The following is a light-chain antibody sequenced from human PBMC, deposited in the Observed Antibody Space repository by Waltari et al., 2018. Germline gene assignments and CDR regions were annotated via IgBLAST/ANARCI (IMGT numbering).Light chain of an antibody. CDR1: LGAVTSGHY. V-gene: IGLV7-46*01. CDR3: LLSYSDFVV. Sequence: QVVVTQEPSLTVSPGGTVTLTCGSSLGAVTSGHYPYWFQQEPGQAPRTLIYDTSNKHSWTPARFSGSLLGGKAALTLSGAQPEDEAAYYCLLSYSDFVVFGGGTKLTVL. CDR2: DTS. J-gene: IGLJ2*01.